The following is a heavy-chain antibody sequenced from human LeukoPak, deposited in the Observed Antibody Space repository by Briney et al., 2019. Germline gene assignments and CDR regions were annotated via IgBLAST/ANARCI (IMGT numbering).Heavy chain of an antibody. CDR1: GGSISSGSYY. CDR2: IYTSGST. Sequence: SETLSLTCTVSGGSISSGSYYWSWIRQPAGKGLEWIGRIYTSGSTNYNPSLKSRVTISVDTSKNQFSLKLSSVTAADTAVYYCARGLDIRGFDYWGQGTLVTVSS. V-gene: IGHV4-61*02. J-gene: IGHJ4*02. D-gene: IGHD5-12*01. CDR3: ARGLDIRGFDY.